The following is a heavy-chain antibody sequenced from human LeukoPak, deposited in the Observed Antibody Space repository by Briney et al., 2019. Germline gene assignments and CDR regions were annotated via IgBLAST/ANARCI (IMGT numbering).Heavy chain of an antibody. D-gene: IGHD3-22*01. Sequence: SETLSLTCAVYGGSFSGFYWSWIRQPPGKGLEWIGEINHSGSTNYNPSLKSRVTISVDTSKNQFSLKLSSATAADTAVYYCAREAVVAKRGDYFDYWGQGTLVTVSS. CDR3: AREAVVAKRGDYFDY. V-gene: IGHV4-34*01. CDR2: INHSGST. CDR1: GGSFSGFY. J-gene: IGHJ4*02.